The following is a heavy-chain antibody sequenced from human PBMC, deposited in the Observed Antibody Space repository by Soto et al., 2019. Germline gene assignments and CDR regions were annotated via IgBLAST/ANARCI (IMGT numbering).Heavy chain of an antibody. CDR3: TVGHYYGSGSYSEYFDY. Sequence: QVQLVESGGGVVQPGRSLRLSCAASGFTFSSYAMHWVRQAPGKGLEWVAVISYDGSNKYYADSVKGRFTISRDNSKNTLYLQMNSLRAEDTAVYYSTVGHYYGSGSYSEYFDYWGQGTLVTVSP. CDR1: GFTFSSYA. J-gene: IGHJ4*02. V-gene: IGHV3-30-3*01. D-gene: IGHD3-10*01. CDR2: ISYDGSNK.